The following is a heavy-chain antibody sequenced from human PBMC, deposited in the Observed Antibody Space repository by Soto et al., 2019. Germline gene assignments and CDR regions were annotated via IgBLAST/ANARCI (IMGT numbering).Heavy chain of an antibody. CDR1: GXTFGNYC. Sequence: GSLRLSCAASGXTFGNYCMSWVRQAPGKRPEWVANIKQDGSERNYVDSVKGRFTIYMDNAENSLYLQLNSLTVEDTGVYYCASARHIGPWGQGTLGTVSS. D-gene: IGHD2-21*01. J-gene: IGHJ5*02. CDR3: ASARHIGP. V-gene: IGHV3-7*01. CDR2: IKQDGSER.